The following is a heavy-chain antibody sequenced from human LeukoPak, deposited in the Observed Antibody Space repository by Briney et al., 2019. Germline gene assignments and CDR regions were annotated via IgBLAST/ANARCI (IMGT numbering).Heavy chain of an antibody. J-gene: IGHJ3*02. V-gene: IGHV3-13*01. D-gene: IGHD3-22*01. CDR1: GFTFSSYD. CDR3: ARDNRRYDSSGYYYGDGAFDI. Sequence: GGSLRLSCAASGFTFSSYDMHWARQATGKGLEWVSAIGTAGDTYYPGSVKGRFTISRENAKNSLYLQMNSLRAGDTAVYYCARDNRRYDSSGYYYGDGAFDIWGQGTMVTVSS. CDR2: IGTAGDT.